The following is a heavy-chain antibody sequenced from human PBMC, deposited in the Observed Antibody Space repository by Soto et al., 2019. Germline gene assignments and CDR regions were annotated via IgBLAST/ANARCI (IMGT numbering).Heavy chain of an antibody. Sequence: ASVKVSCKASGYSFTDYHIHWVRQAPGQGLEWLGRINPRSGGTSTAQKFQGWVTMTTDTSISTASMELTRLTSDDTAIYYCARGDSTDCSNGVCSFFYNHDMDVWGQGTTVTVSS. V-gene: IGHV1-2*04. CDR3: ARGDSTDCSNGVCSFFYNHDMDV. CDR1: GYSFTDYH. J-gene: IGHJ6*02. D-gene: IGHD2-8*01. CDR2: INPRSGGT.